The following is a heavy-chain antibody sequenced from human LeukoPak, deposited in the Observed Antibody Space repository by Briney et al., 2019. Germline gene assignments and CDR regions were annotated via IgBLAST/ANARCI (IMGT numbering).Heavy chain of an antibody. J-gene: IGHJ5*02. Sequence: GASVKVSCKASGYTFTSYGISWVRQAPGQGREWMGWISAYNGNTKYAQKLQGRVTMITDTSRRTAYMELMRMRSDDTAVYYCASDYGDYPPELRPWGQGTLVTVSS. D-gene: IGHD4-17*01. CDR3: ASDYGDYPPELRP. CDR1: GYTFTSYG. CDR2: ISAYNGNT. V-gene: IGHV1-18*01.